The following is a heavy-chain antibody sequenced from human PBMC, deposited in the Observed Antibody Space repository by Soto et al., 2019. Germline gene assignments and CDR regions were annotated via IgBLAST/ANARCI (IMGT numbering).Heavy chain of an antibody. Sequence: EVQLLESGGGLVQPGGSLRLSCAASGFSFSTYGMGWVRQPPGKGLEWVSGISGSGADTYYADAVKGRFTLSRDNSNYKLYLRMNSMRSEDTNVDYCAKRDTSTLIVVTKSAFGDWGQGTVVNESS. J-gene: IGHJ3*01. D-gene: IGHD3-22*01. CDR2: ISGSGADT. CDR1: GFSFSTYG. CDR3: AKRDTSTLIVVTKSAFGD. V-gene: IGHV3-23*01.